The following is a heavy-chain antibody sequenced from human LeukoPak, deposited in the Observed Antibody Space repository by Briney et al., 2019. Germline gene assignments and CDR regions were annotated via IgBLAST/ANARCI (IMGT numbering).Heavy chain of an antibody. V-gene: IGHV1-2*02. CDR1: GYTFTGYY. CDR2: INPNSGGT. J-gene: IGHJ3*02. D-gene: IGHD3-22*01. Sequence: GASVKVSCKASGYTFTGYYMHWVRQAPGQGLEWMGWINPNSGGTNYAQKFQGRVTMTRDTSISTAYMELSRLRSDDTAVYYCAKDYYDSSGYTWAFDIWGQGTMVTVSS. CDR3: AKDYYDSSGYTWAFDI.